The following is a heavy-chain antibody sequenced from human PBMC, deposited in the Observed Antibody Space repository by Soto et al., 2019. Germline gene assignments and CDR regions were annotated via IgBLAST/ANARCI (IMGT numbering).Heavy chain of an antibody. J-gene: IGHJ6*02. CDR2: IYYSGST. CDR1: GGSISSGGYY. D-gene: IGHD4-17*01. CDR3: ARGYGDYDAYYYYGMDV. V-gene: IGHV4-31*03. Sequence: QVQLQESGPGLVKPSQTLSLTCTVSGGSISSGGYYWSWIRQHPGKGLEWIGYIYYSGSTYYNPSLKSRATISVDTSKNQFSLKLSSVTAADTAVYYCARGYGDYDAYYYYGMDVWGQGTTVTVSS.